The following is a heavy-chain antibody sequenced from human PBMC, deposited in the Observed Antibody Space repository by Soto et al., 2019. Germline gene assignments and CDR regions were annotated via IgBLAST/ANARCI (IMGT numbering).Heavy chain of an antibody. D-gene: IGHD3-3*01. CDR1: GFTFSSYA. CDR2: ISGSGGST. J-gene: IGHJ4*02. Sequence: GGSLRLSCAASGFTFSSYAMSWVRQAPGKGLEWVSAISGSGGSTYYADSVKGRFTISRDNSKNTLYLQMNSLRAEDTAVYYCAKDLQYITIFGVVMNYFDYWGQGTLVTVPQ. V-gene: IGHV3-23*01. CDR3: AKDLQYITIFGVVMNYFDY.